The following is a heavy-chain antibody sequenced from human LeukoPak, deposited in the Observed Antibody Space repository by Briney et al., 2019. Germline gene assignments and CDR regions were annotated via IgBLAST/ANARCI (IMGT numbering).Heavy chain of an antibody. V-gene: IGHV4-34*01. CDR3: ARGRIVVVVAARHYFDY. J-gene: IGHJ4*02. Sequence: PSETLSLTCAVYGGSFSGYYWSWIRQPPGRGLEWIGEINHSGSTNYNPSLKSRVTISVDTSKNQFPLKLSSVTAADTAVYYCARGRIVVVVAARHYFDYWGQGTLVTVSS. D-gene: IGHD2-15*01. CDR2: INHSGST. CDR1: GGSFSGYY.